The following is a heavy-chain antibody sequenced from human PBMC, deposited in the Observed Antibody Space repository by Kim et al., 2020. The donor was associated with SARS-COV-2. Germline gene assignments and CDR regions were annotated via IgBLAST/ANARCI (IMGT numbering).Heavy chain of an antibody. Sequence: WYEDHAKSVKRRITINPDTSKNPFSLQLNSVTPEDTAVYYCARDLSLGIDYWGQGTLVTVSS. J-gene: IGHJ4*02. D-gene: IGHD7-27*01. CDR2: WYE. V-gene: IGHV6-1*01. CDR3: ARDLSLGIDY.